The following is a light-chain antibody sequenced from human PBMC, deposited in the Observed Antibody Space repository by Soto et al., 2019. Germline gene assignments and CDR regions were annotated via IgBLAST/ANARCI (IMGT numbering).Light chain of an antibody. CDR3: CSNAGSYSYV. V-gene: IGLV2-11*01. Sequence: QSALTQPRSVSGSPGQSVTISCTGTSSDVGGYNYVSWYQQHPGKAPKLMIYDVSKGPSGVPDRFSGSKSGNTASLTISGLQAEDEADYYCCSNAGSYSYVFGTGTKLTVL. CDR2: DVS. J-gene: IGLJ1*01. CDR1: SSDVGGYNY.